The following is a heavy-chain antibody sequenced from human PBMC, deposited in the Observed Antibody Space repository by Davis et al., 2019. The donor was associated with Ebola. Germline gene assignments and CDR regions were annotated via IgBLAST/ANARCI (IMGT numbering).Heavy chain of an antibody. CDR1: GGSITSSDYY. Sequence: MPSETLSLTCTVSGGSITSSDYYWGWIRQPPGKGLEWIGEINHSGSTNYNPSLKSRVTISVDTSKNQFSLKLSSVTAEDTAVYYCAREGKIQLWSKTDYYYYYYGMDVWGKGTTVTVSS. D-gene: IGHD5-18*01. CDR2: INHSGST. V-gene: IGHV4-39*07. J-gene: IGHJ6*04. CDR3: AREGKIQLWSKTDYYYYYYGMDV.